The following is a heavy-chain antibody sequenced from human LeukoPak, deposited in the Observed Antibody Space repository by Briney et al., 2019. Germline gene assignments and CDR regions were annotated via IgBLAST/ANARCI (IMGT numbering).Heavy chain of an antibody. CDR2: IYTSGST. CDR1: GGSISSYY. V-gene: IGHV4-4*07. CDR3: ARGAPGHYDFWSGYSYFDY. D-gene: IGHD3-3*01. J-gene: IGHJ4*02. Sequence: SETLSLTCTVSGGSISSYYWSWIRQPAGKGLELIGRIYTSGSTNYNPSLKSRVTISVDKSKNQFSLKLSSVTAADTAVYYCARGAPGHYDFWSGYSYFDYWGQGTLVTVSS.